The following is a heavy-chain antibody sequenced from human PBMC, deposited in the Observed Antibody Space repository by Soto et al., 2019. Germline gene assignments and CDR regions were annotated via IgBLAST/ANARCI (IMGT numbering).Heavy chain of an antibody. V-gene: IGHV3-30*02. CDR1: GFSFSTHG. CDR3: XXXXXWGYWDFDL. D-gene: IGHD7-27*01. Sequence: QVQLVESGGGVVQPGESLRLSCAASGFSFSTHGMHWVRQAPGKGLDWVXXXXXXXXXXXXTDXVKGRFTISRXNSKXXXXXXXXXXXXXXXXXXXXXXXXXWGYWDFDLWGRGTLVTVSS. CDR2: XXXXXXXX. J-gene: IGHJ2*01.